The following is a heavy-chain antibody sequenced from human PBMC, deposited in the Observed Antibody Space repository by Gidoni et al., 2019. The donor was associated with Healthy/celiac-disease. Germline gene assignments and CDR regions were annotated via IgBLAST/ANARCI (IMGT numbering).Heavy chain of an antibody. D-gene: IGHD2-15*01. CDR1: GFTFDDYA. Sequence: EVQLVESGGGLVQPGRSLRLSCAASGFTFDDYAMHWVRQAPGKGLEWVSGISWNSGSIGYADSVKGRFTISRDNAKNSLYLQMNSLRAEDTALYYCAKDIRHVGTNGGFDYWGQGTLVTVSS. V-gene: IGHV3-9*01. J-gene: IGHJ4*02. CDR2: ISWNSGSI. CDR3: AKDIRHVGTNGGFDY.